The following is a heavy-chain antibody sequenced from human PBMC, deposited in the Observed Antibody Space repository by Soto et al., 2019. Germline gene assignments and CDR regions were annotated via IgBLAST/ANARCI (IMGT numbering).Heavy chain of an antibody. CDR2: ISSSSSYL. J-gene: IGHJ4*02. CDR1: GFTFSSYS. D-gene: IGHD3-16*02. Sequence: EVQLVESGGGLVKPGGSLRLSCAASGFTFSSYSMNWVRQAPGKGLEWVGPISSSSSYLYYADSVKGRLAISRDNANDSLYLQMNHLRAEDTAVYYWAKEAAEVSTRSFDYWGQGTLVTVSS. CDR3: AKEAAEVSTRSFDY. V-gene: IGHV3-21*01.